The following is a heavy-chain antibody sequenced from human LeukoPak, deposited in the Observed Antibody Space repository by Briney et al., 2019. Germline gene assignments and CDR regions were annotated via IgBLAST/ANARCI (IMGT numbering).Heavy chain of an antibody. J-gene: IGHJ4*02. D-gene: IGHD3-22*01. CDR3: ARDSNSSGYYYDFDY. V-gene: IGHV3-7*01. CDR2: IKQDGSEK. CDR1: GFTFSSYW. Sequence: GGSLRLSCAASGFTFSSYWMSWVRQAPGRGLEGVANIKQDGSEKYYVDSVKGRFTISRDNAKNSLYLQMNSLRAEDTAVYYCARDSNSSGYYYDFDYWGQGTLVTVSS.